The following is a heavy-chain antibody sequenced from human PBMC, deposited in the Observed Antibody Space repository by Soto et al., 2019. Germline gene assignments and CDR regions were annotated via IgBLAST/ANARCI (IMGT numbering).Heavy chain of an antibody. CDR3: ALPAARSGYGETFDY. J-gene: IGHJ4*02. CDR2: INAGNGNT. V-gene: IGHV1-3*01. D-gene: IGHD5-12*01. Sequence: QVQLVQSGAEVKKPGASVKVSCKASGYTFTSYAMHWVRQAPGQRLEWMGWINAGNGNTKYSQKFQGRVTITRDTSASTAYMELSSLRSEDTAVYYCALPAARSGYGETFDYWGQGTLVTVSS. CDR1: GYTFTSYA.